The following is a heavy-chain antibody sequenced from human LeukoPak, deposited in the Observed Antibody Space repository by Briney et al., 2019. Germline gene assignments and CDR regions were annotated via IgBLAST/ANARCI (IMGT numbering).Heavy chain of an antibody. CDR3: AKGLRSDF. V-gene: IGHV1-8*01. Sequence: ASVKVSCKASGYIFNNYDVNWVRQAPGQGLEWMRWMNPRSGTTQKFQGRVTMSSDSSINTAYMELTSLTSGDTAVYYCAKGLRSDFWGQGTLVTVSS. CDR1: GYIFNNYD. D-gene: IGHD3-16*02. J-gene: IGHJ4*02. CDR2: MNPRSGTT.